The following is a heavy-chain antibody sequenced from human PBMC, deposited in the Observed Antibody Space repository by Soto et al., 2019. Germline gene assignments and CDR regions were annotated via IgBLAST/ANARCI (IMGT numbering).Heavy chain of an antibody. V-gene: IGHV4-30-4*01. D-gene: IGHD5-18*01. Sequence: QVQLQESGPGLVKPSQTLSLTCTVSGGSISSGDYYWSWIRQPPGKGLEWIGYIYYSGSTYYNPTLTRRLTLSVDSSNTQFPLKLSSVTAADTAVYCCDRASPVVTDVWGQGTTVTFSS. CDR3: DRASPVVTDV. J-gene: IGHJ6*02. CDR2: IYYSGST. CDR1: GGSISSGDYY.